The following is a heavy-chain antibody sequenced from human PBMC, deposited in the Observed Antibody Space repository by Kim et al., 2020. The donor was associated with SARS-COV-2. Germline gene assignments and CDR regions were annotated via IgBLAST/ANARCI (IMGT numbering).Heavy chain of an antibody. Sequence: SETLSLTCTVYGGSISSYYWSWIRQPPGKGLEWIGEINHSGSTNYNPSLKSRVTISVDTSKNQFSLKLSSVTAADTAVYYCARRRYCSSTSCSPYDYWV. CDR3: ARRRYCSSTSCSPYDY. J-gene: IGHJ4*01. CDR1: GGSISSYY. V-gene: IGHV4-34*01. CDR2: INHSGST. D-gene: IGHD2-2*01.